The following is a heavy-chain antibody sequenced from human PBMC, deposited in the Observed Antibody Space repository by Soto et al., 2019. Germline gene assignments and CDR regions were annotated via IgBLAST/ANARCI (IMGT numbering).Heavy chain of an antibody. CDR3: ARGGMTTVTTSGHDL. CDR2: IYYSGST. D-gene: IGHD4-17*01. J-gene: IGHJ3*01. V-gene: IGHV4-31*03. CDR1: GGSISSGGYY. Sequence: QVQLQESGPGLVKPSQTLSLTCTVSGGSISSGGYYWSWIRQHQGKGLEWIGYIYYSGSTYYNPSLKSRVTISVDTSKNQFSLKLSSVTAADTAVYYCARGGMTTVTTSGHDLWGQGTMVTVSS.